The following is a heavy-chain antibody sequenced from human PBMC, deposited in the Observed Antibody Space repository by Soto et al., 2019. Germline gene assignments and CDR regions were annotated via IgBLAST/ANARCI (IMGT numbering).Heavy chain of an antibody. CDR2: ISGSGGST. Sequence: EVQLLESGGGLVQPGGSLRLSCAASGFTFSSYAMSWVRQAPGKGLEWVSAISGSGGSTYYADSVKGRFTISRDNSKNTLYLQMNSLRAEDTAVYYCAKDWKQGIAVAGPFDYWGQGTLVTVSS. D-gene: IGHD6-19*01. V-gene: IGHV3-23*01. J-gene: IGHJ4*02. CDR3: AKDWKQGIAVAGPFDY. CDR1: GFTFSSYA.